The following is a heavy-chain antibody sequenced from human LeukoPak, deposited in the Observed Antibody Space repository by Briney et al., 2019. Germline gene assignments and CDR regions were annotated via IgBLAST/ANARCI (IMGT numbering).Heavy chain of an antibody. CDR2: ISHTGET. J-gene: IGHJ5*02. D-gene: IGHD1-1*01. CDR3: ARAGPENPQLPYLIDL. Sequence: PSKTLSLTCTVSGDSINKYFWSWLRQSPGKGLEWIGYISHTGETNYNPSLKSRVTISLDKSNNQFSLRLTSVTAADTAVYYCARAGPENPQLPYLIDLWGQGILVTVSS. CDR1: GDSINKYF. V-gene: IGHV4-59*01.